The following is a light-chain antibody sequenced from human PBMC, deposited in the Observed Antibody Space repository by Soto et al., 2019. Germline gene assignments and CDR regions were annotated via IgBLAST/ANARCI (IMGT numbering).Light chain of an antibody. J-gene: IGKJ2*02. CDR3: QQYGSSPPCT. V-gene: IGKV3-20*01. CDR2: GAS. Sequence: IVMTQSPTTLSLSPGERATLSCRASQSVSSSYLAWYQQKPGQAPRLLIYGASSRATGIPDRFSGSGSGTDFTLTISRLEPEDFAVYYCQQYGSSPPCTFGQGTKLEIK. CDR1: QSVSSSY.